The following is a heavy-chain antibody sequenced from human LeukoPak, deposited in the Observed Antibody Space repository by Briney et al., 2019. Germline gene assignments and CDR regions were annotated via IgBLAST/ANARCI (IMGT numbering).Heavy chain of an antibody. CDR3: ASARGNSKLFDS. CDR1: GGSIRTHVFY. CDR2: IYYSGTT. Sequence: SETLSLTCTVSGGSIRTHVFYWGWVRQPPGKGLEWIGSIYYSGTTYYNPSLKSRVTISVDTSENQFSLEMRSVTAADTAFFYCASARGNSKLFDSWGQGTLVTVSS. D-gene: IGHD4-23*01. J-gene: IGHJ4*02. V-gene: IGHV4-39*01.